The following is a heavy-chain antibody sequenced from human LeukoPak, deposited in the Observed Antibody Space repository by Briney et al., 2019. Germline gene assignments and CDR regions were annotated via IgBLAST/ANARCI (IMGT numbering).Heavy chain of an antibody. CDR3: AHSSDRSWYGGNSWFDP. V-gene: IGHV2-5*01. CDR2: IYWNDDK. Sequence: SGPTLVKPTQTLTLTCTFSGFSLSTSGVGVGWIRQPPGKALEWLALIYWNDDKRYSPSLKSRLTITKDTSKNQVVLTMTNVDPVDTATYYCAHSSDRSWYGGNSWFDPWGQGTLVTVSS. J-gene: IGHJ5*02. CDR1: GFSLSTSGVG. D-gene: IGHD6-13*01.